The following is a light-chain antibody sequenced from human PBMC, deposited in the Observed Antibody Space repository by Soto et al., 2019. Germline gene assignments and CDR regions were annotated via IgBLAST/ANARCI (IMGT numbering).Light chain of an antibody. J-gene: IGLJ2*01. V-gene: IGLV2-14*01. CDR2: EVS. Sequence: QSALTQPASVSGSPGQSITISCTGTSSDVGGYKYVSWYQQHPDKAPKLIIFEVSNRPSGISSRFSGSKSGNTASLTISGLQAEVEADYYCASYTSSSTYVIFGRGTKLTVL. CDR1: SSDVGGYKY. CDR3: ASYTSSSTYVI.